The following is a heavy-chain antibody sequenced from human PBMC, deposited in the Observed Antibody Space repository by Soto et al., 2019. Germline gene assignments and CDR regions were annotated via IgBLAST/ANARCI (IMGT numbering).Heavy chain of an antibody. J-gene: IGHJ4*02. CDR3: ARGGYFDSSNYLAY. CDR1: GYTYTSYG. Sequence: ASVKVSCKASGYTYTSYGITWVRQAPGQGLEWMGWISANKGNTKYSQQFQGRVIIDRDTSASTAYMELSSLRSEDTAVYYCARGGYFDSSNYLAYWGLGTLVTVSS. CDR2: ISANKGNT. D-gene: IGHD3-22*01. V-gene: IGHV1-18*04.